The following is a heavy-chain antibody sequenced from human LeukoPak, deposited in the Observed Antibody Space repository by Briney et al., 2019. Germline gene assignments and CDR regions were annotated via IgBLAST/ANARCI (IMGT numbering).Heavy chain of an antibody. J-gene: IGHJ4*02. Sequence: GGSLRLSCAASGFTFSTYWMSWVRQAPGKGLEWVANIKRDGSEKYYVDSVKGRFTISRDNAKNSLYLQMNSLRTEDTAVYYCARGRGSWYGVYFDYWGQGTLVTVSS. CDR2: IKRDGSEK. V-gene: IGHV3-7*01. CDR3: ARGRGSWYGVYFDY. CDR1: GFTFSTYW. D-gene: IGHD6-13*01.